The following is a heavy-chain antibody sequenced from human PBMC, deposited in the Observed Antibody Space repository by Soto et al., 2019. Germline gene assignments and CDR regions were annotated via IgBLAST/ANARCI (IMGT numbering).Heavy chain of an antibody. Sequence: LRLSCAASGFTFSSSAMHWVRQAPGKGLEWVAVISYDGSNKYYADSVKGRFTISRDNSKNTLYVQMNSLRAEDTAVYYCAREVYDSSGYSAPMFDYWGQGTLVTVSS. V-gene: IGHV3-30-3*01. CDR1: GFTFSSSA. CDR3: AREVYDSSGYSAPMFDY. D-gene: IGHD3-22*01. J-gene: IGHJ4*02. CDR2: ISYDGSNK.